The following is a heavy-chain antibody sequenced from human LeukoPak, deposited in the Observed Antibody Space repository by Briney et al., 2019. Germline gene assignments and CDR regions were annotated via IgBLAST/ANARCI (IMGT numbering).Heavy chain of an antibody. D-gene: IGHD5-18*01. J-gene: IGHJ3*02. Sequence: ASVKVSCKVSGYTLTELSMHWVRQAPGKGLEWMGGFDPEDGETIYAQKFQGRVTMTEDTSTDTAYMELSSLRSEDTAAYYCATGHMVTSAFDTWGQGTMVTVSS. CDR1: GYTLTELS. CDR2: FDPEDGET. V-gene: IGHV1-24*01. CDR3: ATGHMVTSAFDT.